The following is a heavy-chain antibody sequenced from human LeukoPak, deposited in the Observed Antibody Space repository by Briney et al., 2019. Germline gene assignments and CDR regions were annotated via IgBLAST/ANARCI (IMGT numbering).Heavy chain of an antibody. Sequence: GGSLRLSCAASGFTVSSNYMSWVRQALGKGLEWVSVIYSGGSTYYADSVKGRFTISRDNSKNTLYLQMNSLRAEDTAVYYCARDSPEHVIDYWGQGTLVTVSS. CDR3: ARDSPEHVIDY. V-gene: IGHV3-53*01. CDR1: GFTVSSNY. D-gene: IGHD1-14*01. CDR2: IYSGGST. J-gene: IGHJ4*02.